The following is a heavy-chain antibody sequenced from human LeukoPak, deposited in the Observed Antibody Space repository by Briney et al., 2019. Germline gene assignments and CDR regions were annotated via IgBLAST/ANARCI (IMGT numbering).Heavy chain of an antibody. CDR1: GYTFTGYY. CDR2: INPSGGST. D-gene: IGHD1-26*01. Sequence: ASVTVSCKASGYTFTGYYMHWVRQAPGQGLEWMGWINPSGGSTSYAQKFQGRVTMTRDMSTSTVYMELSSLRSEDTAVSHCARVSGSYSETLLDYWGQGTLVTVSS. J-gene: IGHJ4*02. CDR3: ARVSGSYSETLLDY. V-gene: IGHV1-46*01.